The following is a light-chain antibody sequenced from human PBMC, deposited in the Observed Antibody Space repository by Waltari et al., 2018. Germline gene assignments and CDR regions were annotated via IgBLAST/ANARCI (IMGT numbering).Light chain of an antibody. J-gene: IGKJ4*01. CDR2: DAS. CDR1: QNVNNY. CDR3: HHRHSWPLT. V-gene: IGKV3-11*01. Sequence: EIVLTQSPATLSLSPGERATLSCRARQNVNNYLGWYQQQPGQAPRLLIYDASNRATGIPARFSGSGSGTDFSLTISSLETEDFAVYYCHHRHSWPLTFGGGTKVDIK.